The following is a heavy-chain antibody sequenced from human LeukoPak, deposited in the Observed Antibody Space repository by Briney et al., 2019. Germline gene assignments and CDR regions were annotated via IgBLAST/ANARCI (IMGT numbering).Heavy chain of an antibody. CDR1: GGSISSYY. Sequence: PSETLSLTCTVSGGSISSYYWSWIRQPPGKGLEWIGYIYYSGSTNYNPSLKSRVTISVDTSKNQFSLKLSSVTAADTAVYYCARGSYDSSGYYPDYWGQGTLVTVSS. CDR2: IYYSGST. CDR3: ARGSYDSSGYYPDY. V-gene: IGHV4-59*01. J-gene: IGHJ4*02. D-gene: IGHD3-22*01.